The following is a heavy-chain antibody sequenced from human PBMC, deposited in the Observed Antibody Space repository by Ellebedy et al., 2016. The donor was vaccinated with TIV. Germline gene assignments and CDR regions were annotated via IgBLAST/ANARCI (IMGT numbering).Heavy chain of an antibody. D-gene: IGHD6-19*01. CDR1: GFMFSSYS. V-gene: IGHV3-48*04. CDR2: ISSSSTTI. CDR3: ARTPGPGFSGWSLGYYYYGMDV. Sequence: GESLKISCAASGFMFSSYSMNWVRQAPGNGLEWVSYISSSSTTIYYADSVKGRFTISRDNAKSSLYLQMNSLRAEDTDVYYCARTPGPGFSGWSLGYYYYGMDVWGQGTTVTVSS. J-gene: IGHJ6*02.